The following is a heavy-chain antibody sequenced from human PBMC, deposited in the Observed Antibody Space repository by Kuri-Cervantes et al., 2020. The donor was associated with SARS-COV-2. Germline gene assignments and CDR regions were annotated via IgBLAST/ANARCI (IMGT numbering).Heavy chain of an antibody. CDR3: ANQPGYDFWSGYSY. J-gene: IGHJ4*02. CDR1: GFTFSSYG. Sequence: LSLTCAACGFTFSSYGMHWVRQAPGKGLGWVAFIRYDGSNKYYADSVKGRFTISRDNYKNTLYLQMNSLRAEDTAVYYCANQPGYDFWSGYSYWGQGTLVTVSS. D-gene: IGHD3-3*01. CDR2: IRYDGSNK. V-gene: IGHV3-30*02.